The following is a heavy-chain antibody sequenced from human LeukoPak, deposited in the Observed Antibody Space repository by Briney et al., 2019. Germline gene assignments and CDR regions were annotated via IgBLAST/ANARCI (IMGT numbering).Heavy chain of an antibody. J-gene: IGHJ4*02. CDR1: GGSISSGSYY. CDR2: IYTSGST. CDR3: ARGDGYYDFWSGYYHFDY. D-gene: IGHD3-3*01. Sequence: SETLSLTCTVSGGSISSGSYYWSWIRQPAGKGLEWIERIYTSGSTNYNPSLKSRVTLSVDTSKNQFSLKLSSVTAADTAVYYCARGDGYYDFWSGYYHFDYWGQGTLVTVSS. V-gene: IGHV4-61*02.